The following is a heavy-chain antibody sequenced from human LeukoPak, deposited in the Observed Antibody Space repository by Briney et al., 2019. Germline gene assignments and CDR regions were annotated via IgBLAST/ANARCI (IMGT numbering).Heavy chain of an antibody. CDR3: AKGPTYYYDSSGSHYFDY. CDR1: GFTFSSYA. CDR2: ISWNSGSI. D-gene: IGHD3-22*01. J-gene: IGHJ4*02. Sequence: GGSLRLSCVASGFTFSSYAMSWVRQAPGKGLEWVSGISWNSGSIGYADSVKGRFTISRDNAKNSLYLQMNSLRAEDTALYYCAKGPTYYYDSSGSHYFDYWGQGTLVTVSS. V-gene: IGHV3-9*01.